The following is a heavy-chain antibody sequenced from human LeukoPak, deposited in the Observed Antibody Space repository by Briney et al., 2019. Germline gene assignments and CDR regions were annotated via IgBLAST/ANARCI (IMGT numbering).Heavy chain of an antibody. CDR3: ARDRPLAGIAVAAQKRLDY. CDR2: ISSYNGNT. D-gene: IGHD6-19*01. V-gene: IGHV1-18*01. Sequence: ASVKVSCKASGYTFTTYGISWVRQAPGQGLEWMGWISSYNGNTNYAQKLQGRVTMTTDTSTSTAYMELRSLRSDDTAVYYCARDRPLAGIAVAAQKRLDYWGQGTLVTVSS. CDR1: GYTFTTYG. J-gene: IGHJ4*02.